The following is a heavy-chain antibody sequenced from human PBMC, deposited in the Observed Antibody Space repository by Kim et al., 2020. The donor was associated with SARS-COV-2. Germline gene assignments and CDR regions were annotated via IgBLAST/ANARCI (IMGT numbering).Heavy chain of an antibody. CDR3: ARDPGGLLWFGEFNY. J-gene: IGHJ4*02. D-gene: IGHD3-10*01. V-gene: IGHV1-3*01. Sequence: ASVKVSCKASGYTFTSYAMHWVRQAPGQRLEWMGWINAGNGNTKYSQKFQGRVTITRDTSASTAYMELSSLRSEDTAVYYCARDPGGLLWFGEFNYWGQGTLVTVSS. CDR2: INAGNGNT. CDR1: GYTFTSYA.